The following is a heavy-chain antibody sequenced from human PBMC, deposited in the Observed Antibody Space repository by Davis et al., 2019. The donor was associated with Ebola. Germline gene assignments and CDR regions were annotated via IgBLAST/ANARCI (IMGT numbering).Heavy chain of an antibody. J-gene: IGHJ4*02. V-gene: IGHV3-64D*08. Sequence: GESLKISCSASGFTFSSYAMHWVRQAPGKGLEYVSAISSNGGSTYYADSVKGRFTISRDNSKNTLYLQMSSLRAEDTAVYYCVKDLPDIVATWYYFDYWGQGTLVTVSS. CDR1: GFTFSSYA. CDR3: VKDLPDIVATWYYFDY. CDR2: ISSNGGST. D-gene: IGHD5-12*01.